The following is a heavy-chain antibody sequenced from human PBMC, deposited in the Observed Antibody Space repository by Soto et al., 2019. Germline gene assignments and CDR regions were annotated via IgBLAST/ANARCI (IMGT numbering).Heavy chain of an antibody. Sequence: ETLSLTCTVSSGSISTYYWSWLRQPPGKGLEWIVYIYYTGSTNYNPSLKTRVAISMDRSKSQFSLNLSSVTAADTAVYYCAGAPSWDYFDFWGLGTLVAVSS. CDR1: SGSISTYY. V-gene: IGHV4-59*01. J-gene: IGHJ4*02. D-gene: IGHD7-27*01. CDR2: IYYTGST. CDR3: AGAPSWDYFDF.